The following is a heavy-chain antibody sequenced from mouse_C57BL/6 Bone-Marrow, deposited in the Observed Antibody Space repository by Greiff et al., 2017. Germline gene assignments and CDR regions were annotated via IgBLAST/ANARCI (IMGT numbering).Heavy chain of an antibody. D-gene: IGHD1-1*01. CDR1: GYTFTDYY. CDR2: IYPGSGNA. V-gene: IGHV1-76*01. CDR3: ANSYYYGSSYDWFAY. J-gene: IGHJ3*01. Sequence: VQLQQSGAELVRPGASVKLSCKASGYTFTDYYINWVQQRPGQGLEWIARIYPGSGNAYYNEKFTGKATMTAEKASSTAYMQLSSLTSEDSAVYFCANSYYYGSSYDWFAYWGQGTLVTVSA.